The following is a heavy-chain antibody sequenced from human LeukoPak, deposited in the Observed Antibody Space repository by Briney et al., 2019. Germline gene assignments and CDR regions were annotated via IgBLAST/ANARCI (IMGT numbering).Heavy chain of an antibody. J-gene: IGHJ4*02. D-gene: IGHD3-9*01. CDR1: GFSLSTSGMC. V-gene: IGHV2-70*11. Sequence: SGPALVKPTQTLTLTCTFSGFSLSTSGMCVSWIRQPPGKALEWLARIDWDDDKYCSTSLKTRLTISKDTSKTQVVLTMPNMDPVDTATYYCARGPYYDILTGYSPTFDYWGQGTLVTVSS. CDR3: ARGPYYDILTGYSPTFDY. CDR2: IDWDDDK.